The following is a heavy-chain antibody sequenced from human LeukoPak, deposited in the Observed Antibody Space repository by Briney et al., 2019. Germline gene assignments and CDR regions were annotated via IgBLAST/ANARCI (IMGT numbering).Heavy chain of an antibody. D-gene: IGHD6-19*01. V-gene: IGHV3-66*01. Sequence: PGGSLRISCAASGFTVNSNYLTWVRQAPGKGLEWVSVIYRGGSTYYADSVKGRVTISRDNSKNTLYLQMNSLRAEDTAVYYCARDLVGSSGWWDFDYWGQGTLVTVSS. J-gene: IGHJ4*02. CDR2: IYRGGST. CDR3: ARDLVGSSGWWDFDY. CDR1: GFTVNSNY.